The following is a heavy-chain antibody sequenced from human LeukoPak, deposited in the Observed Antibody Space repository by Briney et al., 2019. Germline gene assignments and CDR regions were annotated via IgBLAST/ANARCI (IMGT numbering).Heavy chain of an antibody. J-gene: IGHJ6*03. Sequence: GSLRLSCAASGFTFDDYAMHWVRPAPGKGLEWVSLISWDGGSTYYADSVKGRFTISRDNSKNSLYLQMNSLRAEDTALYYCAKVSGGDNGYMDVWGKGTTVTVSS. CDR3: AKVSGGDNGYMDV. CDR2: ISWDGGST. D-gene: IGHD2-8*01. CDR1: GFTFDDYA. V-gene: IGHV3-43D*04.